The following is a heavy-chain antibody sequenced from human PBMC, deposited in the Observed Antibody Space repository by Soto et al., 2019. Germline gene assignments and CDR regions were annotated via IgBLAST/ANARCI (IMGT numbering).Heavy chain of an antibody. CDR3: ARGNYGGYHRSYYYYGMDV. V-gene: IGHV1-69*12. CDR1: GGTFSSYA. CDR2: IIPIFGTA. Sequence: QVQLVQSGAEVKKPGSSVKVSCKASGGTFSSYAISWVRQAPGQGLEWMGGIIPIFGTANYAQKFQGRVTMTADESTSTAYMELSSLRSEDTAVYYCARGNYGGYHRSYYYYGMDVWGQGTTVTVSS. J-gene: IGHJ6*02. D-gene: IGHD4-17*01.